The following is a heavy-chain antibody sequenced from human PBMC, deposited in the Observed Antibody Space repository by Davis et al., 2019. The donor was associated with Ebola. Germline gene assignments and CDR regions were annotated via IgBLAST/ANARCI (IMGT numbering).Heavy chain of an antibody. CDR2: MNPNSGNT. CDR3: ARGWIGCSSTSCYGVDY. D-gene: IGHD2-2*01. J-gene: IGHJ4*02. V-gene: IGHV1-8*01. CDR1: GYTFTSYD. Sequence: AASVKVSCKASGYTFTSYDINWVRQAPGQGLEWMGWMNPNSGNTGYAQKFQGRVTMTRNTSISTAYMELSSLRSEDTAVYYCARGWIGCSSTSCYGVDYWGQGTLVTVSS.